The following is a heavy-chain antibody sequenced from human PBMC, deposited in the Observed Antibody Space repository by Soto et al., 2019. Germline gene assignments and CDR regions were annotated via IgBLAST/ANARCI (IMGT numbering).Heavy chain of an antibody. CDR1: GGSISSGAYY. Sequence: QVQLQESGPGLVKPSQTLSLTCTVSGGSISSGAYYWSWIRQHPGKGLEWIGYIYYSGSTYYNPSLKSRGTISVDTSKNQVSRKLSSVTAADTAVYYCARVGGINWFVHGGQGTLVTVAS. V-gene: IGHV4-31*03. CDR2: IYYSGST. D-gene: IGHD3-16*01. J-gene: IGHJ5*02. CDR3: ARVGGINWFVH.